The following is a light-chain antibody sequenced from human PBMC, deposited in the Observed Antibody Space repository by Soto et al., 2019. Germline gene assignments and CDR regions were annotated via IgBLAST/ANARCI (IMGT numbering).Light chain of an antibody. CDR2: EAT. J-gene: IGLJ3*02. Sequence: QSALTQPPSASGSPGQSVTIPCTGTSSDVGGYDHVSWYQQHPGKAPKLMIYEATDRPSGISSRFSASKSGNTASLTISGLQTEDEAHYYCYSYTLTTTGVFGGGTKVTVL. V-gene: IGLV2-14*01. CDR3: YSYTLTTTGV. CDR1: SSDVGGYDH.